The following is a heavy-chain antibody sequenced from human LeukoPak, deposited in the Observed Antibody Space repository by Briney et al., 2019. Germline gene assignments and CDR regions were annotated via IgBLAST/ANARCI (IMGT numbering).Heavy chain of an antibody. V-gene: IGHV4-30-2*01. J-gene: IGHJ3*02. CDR3: ARAFPFDDYGDPDAFDI. Sequence: SETLSLTCAVSGGSISSGGYYWSWIRQPPGKGLEWIGNICHSGSTYYNPSLKSRVTISVDRSNNQFSLKLASVTAADTAVYYCARAFPFDDYGDPDAFDIWGQGTMVTVSS. CDR1: GGSISSGGYY. CDR2: ICHSGST. D-gene: IGHD4-17*01.